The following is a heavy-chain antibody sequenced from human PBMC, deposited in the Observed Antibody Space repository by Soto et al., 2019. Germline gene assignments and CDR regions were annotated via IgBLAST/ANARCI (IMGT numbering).Heavy chain of an antibody. Sequence: QVQLVESGGGVVQPGRSLRLSCAASGFTFSSYAMHWVRQAPGKGLEWVAVMSYDGSNKYYADSVKGRFTISRDNSKNTLYLQMNILRAEDTAVDYCARDNSHYSSGWHNRHFDYWGQGTLVTVSS. CDR2: MSYDGSNK. J-gene: IGHJ4*02. CDR1: GFTFSSYA. V-gene: IGHV3-30-3*01. D-gene: IGHD6-19*01. CDR3: ARDNSHYSSGWHNRHFDY.